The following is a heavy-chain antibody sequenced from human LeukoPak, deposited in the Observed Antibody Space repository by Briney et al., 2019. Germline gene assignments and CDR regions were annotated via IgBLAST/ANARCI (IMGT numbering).Heavy chain of an antibody. J-gene: IGHJ4*02. Sequence: GGSLRLSCATSGFTFSTYWMHWVRQAPGKGLVWVSRIDTDGTITTYADSVKGRFTISRDNAKNTLYLQMNSLRVEDTAVYYCVRGGAASCLFDYWGRGTLVTVSS. CDR3: VRGGAASCLFDY. CDR1: GFTFSTYW. CDR2: IDTDGTIT. V-gene: IGHV3-74*01. D-gene: IGHD2-21*01.